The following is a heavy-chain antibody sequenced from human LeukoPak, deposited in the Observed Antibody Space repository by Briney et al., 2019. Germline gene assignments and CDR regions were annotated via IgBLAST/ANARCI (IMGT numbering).Heavy chain of an antibody. CDR2: ISGSGGST. CDR3: LGVVAVPAAIHY. CDR1: GFTFSSYA. J-gene: IGHJ4*02. Sequence: GGSLRLFCAASGFTFSSYAMSWVRQAPGKGLEWVSAISGSGGSTYYADSVKGRFTISRDNSKNTLYLQMNSLRAEDTAVYYCLGVVAVPAAIHYWGQGTLVTVSS. D-gene: IGHD2-2*01. V-gene: IGHV3-23*01.